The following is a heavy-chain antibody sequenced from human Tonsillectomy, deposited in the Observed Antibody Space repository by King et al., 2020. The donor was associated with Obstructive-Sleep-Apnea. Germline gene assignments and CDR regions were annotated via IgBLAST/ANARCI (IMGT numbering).Heavy chain of an antibody. J-gene: IGHJ4*02. D-gene: IGHD3-22*01. CDR3: ARDYPIYDSSGNLSWGFDY. Sequence: QLVQSGGGVVQPGRSLRLSCAASGFNFSSYGMHWVRQAPGKGLEWVAVIWYDGSNKYYADSVKGRFTISRDNSKNTLYLQMNSLRAEDTAVYYCARDYPIYDSSGNLSWGFDYWGQGTLVTVSS. CDR1: GFNFSSYG. V-gene: IGHV3-33*01. CDR2: IWYDGSNK.